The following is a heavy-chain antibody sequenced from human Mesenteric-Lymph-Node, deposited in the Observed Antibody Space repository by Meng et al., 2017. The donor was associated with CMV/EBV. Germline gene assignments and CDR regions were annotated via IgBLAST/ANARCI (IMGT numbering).Heavy chain of an antibody. CDR1: GYTFTGYY. V-gene: IGHV1-2*02. CDR3: ARVGDYTYGMDV. J-gene: IGHJ6*02. CDR2: INPNSGGT. Sequence: ASVKVSCKASGYTFTGYYMHWVRQAPGQGLEWMGWINPNSGGTNYAQKFQGRVTMTRDTSTSTVYMELSSLRSEDTAVYYCARVGDYTYGMDVWGQGTTVTVSS.